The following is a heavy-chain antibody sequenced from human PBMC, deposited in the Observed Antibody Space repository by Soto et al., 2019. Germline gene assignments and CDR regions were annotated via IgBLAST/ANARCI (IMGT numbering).Heavy chain of an antibody. J-gene: IGHJ4*02. V-gene: IGHV1-69*12. Sequence: QVQLVRSGAEVQKPGSSVKVSCKASGGTFSSYAISWVRQAPGQGLEWMGGIIPIFGTANYAQKFQGRVTITAHEYRSTGCVELSSLRSEDTAVYYCAGNDCTIGVCCISVGNWGQGTLVTVSS. CDR2: IIPIFGTA. CDR3: AGNDCTIGVCCISVGN. D-gene: IGHD2-8*01. CDR1: GGTFSSYA.